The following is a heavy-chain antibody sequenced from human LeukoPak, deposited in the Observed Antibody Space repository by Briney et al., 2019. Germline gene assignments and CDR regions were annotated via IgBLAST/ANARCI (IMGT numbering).Heavy chain of an antibody. Sequence: PGGSLRLSCAASGFTFSAYWMTWVRQAPGKGLEWVANIKEDGTEKNYVDSVKGRFTISRDNAKNSLYLQMNSLRAEDTALYYCAKDMGRYQTVAILYWGQGTLVTVSS. CDR1: GFTFSAYW. CDR2: IKEDGTEK. CDR3: AKDMGRYQTVAILY. D-gene: IGHD6-19*01. V-gene: IGHV3-7*03. J-gene: IGHJ4*02.